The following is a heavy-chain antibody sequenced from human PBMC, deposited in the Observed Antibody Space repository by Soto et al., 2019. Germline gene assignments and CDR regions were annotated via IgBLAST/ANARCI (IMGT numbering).Heavy chain of an antibody. J-gene: IGHJ4*02. CDR3: ARADYDILTGPYYFDY. Sequence: SETLSLTCTVSGGPISSGGYYWSWIRQHPGKGLEWIGYIYYSGSTYYNPSLKSRVTISVDTSKNQFSLKLSSVTAADTAVYYCARADYDILTGPYYFDYWGQGTLVTVSS. CDR2: IYYSGST. CDR1: GGPISSGGYY. V-gene: IGHV4-31*03. D-gene: IGHD3-9*01.